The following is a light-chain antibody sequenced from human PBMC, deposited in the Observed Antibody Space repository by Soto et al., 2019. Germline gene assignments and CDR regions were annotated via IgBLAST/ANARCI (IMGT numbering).Light chain of an antibody. CDR2: AAS. J-gene: IGKJ2*01. CDR3: QQGYKTPYT. CDR1: QTISTY. V-gene: IGKV1-39*01. Sequence: DIQMTQSPSSLSASVGDRVTITCRASQTISTYLNWYQQKPGKAPKLLVYAASSLQSGVPSRFSGSGSGTDFTLTVSSLQPEDFATYYCQQGYKTPYTFGQGTK.